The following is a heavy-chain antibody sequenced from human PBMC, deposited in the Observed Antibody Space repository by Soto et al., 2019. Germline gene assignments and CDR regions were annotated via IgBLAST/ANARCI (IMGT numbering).Heavy chain of an antibody. CDR3: ATGRIAAAGGINWFDP. Sequence: QVQLQESGPGLVKPSETLSLTCTVSGGSISSYYWSWIRQPPGKGLEWIGYIYYSGSTNYNPSLQSRVNISVDTSKNQFSLKLSSVTAADTAVYYCATGRIAAAGGINWFDPWGQGTLVTVSS. CDR2: IYYSGST. V-gene: IGHV4-59*01. J-gene: IGHJ5*02. CDR1: GGSISSYY. D-gene: IGHD6-13*01.